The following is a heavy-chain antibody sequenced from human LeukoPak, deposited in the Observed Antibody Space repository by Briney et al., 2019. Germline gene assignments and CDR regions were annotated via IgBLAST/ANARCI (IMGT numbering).Heavy chain of an antibody. CDR3: ARDEQDIVVVPAAIGNYYYYYYMDV. Sequence: PSETLSLTCTVSGGSISSGSDYWSWIRQPAGKGLEWIGRIYTSGSTNYNPSLKSRVTISVDTSKNQFSLKLSSVTAADTAVYYCARDEQDIVVVPAAIGNYYYYYYMDVWGKGTTVTVSS. D-gene: IGHD2-2*02. CDR1: GGSISSGSDY. V-gene: IGHV4-61*02. CDR2: IYTSGST. J-gene: IGHJ6*03.